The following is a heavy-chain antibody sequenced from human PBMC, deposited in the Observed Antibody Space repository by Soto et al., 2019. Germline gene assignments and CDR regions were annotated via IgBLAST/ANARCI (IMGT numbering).Heavy chain of an antibody. CDR1: GGSISSGGYY. CDR2: IYYSGST. Sequence: PSETLSLTCTVSGGSISSGGYYWSWIRQHPGKGLEWIGYIYYSGSTYYNPSLKSRVTISVDTSKNQFSLKLSSVTAADTAVYYCARATDRYCSGGSCSTGGYYYYYYMDVWGKGTTVTVSS. J-gene: IGHJ6*03. CDR3: ARATDRYCSGGSCSTGGYYYYYYMDV. D-gene: IGHD2-15*01. V-gene: IGHV4-31*03.